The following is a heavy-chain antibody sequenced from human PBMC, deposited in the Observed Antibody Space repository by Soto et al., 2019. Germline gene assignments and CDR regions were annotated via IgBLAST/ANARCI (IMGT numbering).Heavy chain of an antibody. V-gene: IGHV5-10-1*01. CDR1: GYSFTSYW. Sequence: GESLKISCKGSGYSFTSYWISWVRQMPGKGLEWMGRIDPSDSYTNYSPSFQGHVTISADKSISTAYLQWSSLKASDTAMYYCARPLSSWDNVYGMDVWGQGTTVTVSS. J-gene: IGHJ6*02. CDR2: IDPSDSYT. CDR3: ARPLSSWDNVYGMDV. D-gene: IGHD6-13*01.